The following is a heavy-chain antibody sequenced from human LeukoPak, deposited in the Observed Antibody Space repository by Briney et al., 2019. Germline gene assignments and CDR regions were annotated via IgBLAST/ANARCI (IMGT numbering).Heavy chain of an antibody. J-gene: IGHJ4*02. Sequence: ASVKVSCKTSGYTFTSYYMHWVRQAPGQGLEWMGIINPSGGGTTYARKFQGRVTMTRDTSKNQFSLKLSSVTAADTAIYYCARENPSGYYNRPIDYWGQGTLVTVSS. CDR3: ARENPSGYYNRPIDY. CDR1: GYTFTSYY. D-gene: IGHD3-22*01. V-gene: IGHV1-46*01. CDR2: INPSGGGT.